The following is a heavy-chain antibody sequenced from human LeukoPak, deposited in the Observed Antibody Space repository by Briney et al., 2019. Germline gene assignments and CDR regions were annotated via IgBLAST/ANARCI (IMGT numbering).Heavy chain of an antibody. D-gene: IGHD1-26*01. J-gene: IGHJ4*02. CDR1: GFTFSSYA. Sequence: GRSLRLSCAASGFTFSSYAMHWVRQAPGKGLEWVAVISYDGSNKYYADSVKGRFTISRDNSKNTLYLQMNSLRAEDTPVYYCASGATTDFDYWGQGTLVTVSS. CDR3: ASGATTDFDY. CDR2: ISYDGSNK. V-gene: IGHV3-30*04.